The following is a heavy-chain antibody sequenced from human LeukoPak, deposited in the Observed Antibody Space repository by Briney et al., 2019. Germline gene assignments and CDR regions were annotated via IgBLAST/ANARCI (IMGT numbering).Heavy chain of an antibody. Sequence: PGGSLRLSCAASGFTFSTYAMSWVRQAPGKGLEWVGRVSSKTNGGTTDYAAPGIGSSTVSRENTKYTLNIQMKSVKIEDTAVYYCTTEADYGHSADYWGQGTLVTVSS. CDR3: TTEADYGHSADY. J-gene: IGHJ4*02. CDR2: VSSKTNGGTT. D-gene: IGHD4-17*01. CDR1: GFTFSTYA. V-gene: IGHV3-15*01.